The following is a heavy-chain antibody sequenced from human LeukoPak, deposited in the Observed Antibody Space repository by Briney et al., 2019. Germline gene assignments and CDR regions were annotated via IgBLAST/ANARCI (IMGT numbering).Heavy chain of an antibody. J-gene: IGHJ4*02. Sequence: GASVKVSCKASGYTFTGYYMHWVRQAPGQGLEWMGRINPNSGGTNYAQKFQGRVTMTRDTSISTAYMELSRLRSDDTAVYYCARGGNTYYYDSSPGYWGQGTPVTVSS. D-gene: IGHD3-22*01. CDR3: ARGGNTYYYDSSPGY. CDR1: GYTFTGYY. CDR2: INPNSGGT. V-gene: IGHV1-2*06.